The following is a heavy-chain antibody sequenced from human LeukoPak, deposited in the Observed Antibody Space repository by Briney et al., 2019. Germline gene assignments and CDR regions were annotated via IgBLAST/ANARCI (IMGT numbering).Heavy chain of an antibody. CDR2: ISSNDGTV. CDR3: ARDVGYDLGY. J-gene: IGHJ4*02. CDR1: GFTFSSYE. D-gene: IGHD5-12*01. Sequence: GGSLRLSCAASGFTFSSYEMNWVRQAPGKGLEWVSYISSNDGTVYYADSVKGRFTISRDNAKNSLYLQMTSLRDEDTAVYYCARDVGYDLGYWGQGTLVTVSS. V-gene: IGHV3-48*03.